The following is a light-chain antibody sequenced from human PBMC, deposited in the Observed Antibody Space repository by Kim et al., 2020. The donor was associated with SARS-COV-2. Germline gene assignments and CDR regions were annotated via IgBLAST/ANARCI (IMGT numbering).Light chain of an antibody. V-gene: IGKV3-15*01. CDR3: QQYDVWPRT. J-gene: IGKJ1*01. Sequence: VSPGERVTLSCRASQSISSHLAWYQQKPDQPPRLLIYGISTRATGIPARFSGAGSGTDFTLTISSLQSDDFAAYYCQQYDVWPRTFGQGTKVDIK. CDR1: QSISSH. CDR2: GIS.